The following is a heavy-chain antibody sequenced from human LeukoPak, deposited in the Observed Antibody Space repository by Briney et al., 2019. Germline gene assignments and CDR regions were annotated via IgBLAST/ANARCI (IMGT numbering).Heavy chain of an antibody. D-gene: IGHD3/OR15-3a*01. CDR2: ISAYNGNT. J-gene: IGHJ5*02. Sequence: AASVKVSCKASGYTFTSYGISWVRQAPGQGLEWVGWISAYNGNTNYAQKLQGRVTMTSDTSTSTAYIELRSLRSDDTAVYYCARDTGYDTSLWFDPWGQGTLVPVSS. CDR3: ARDTGYDTSLWFDP. CDR1: GYTFTSYG. V-gene: IGHV1-18*01.